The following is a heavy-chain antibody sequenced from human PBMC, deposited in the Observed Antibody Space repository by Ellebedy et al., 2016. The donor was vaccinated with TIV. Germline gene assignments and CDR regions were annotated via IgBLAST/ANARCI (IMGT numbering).Heavy chain of an antibody. CDR3: ARHWLNSGNYGTFDI. J-gene: IGHJ3*02. D-gene: IGHD4-17*01. Sequence: SETLSLTCTVSGVFVTSYYWSWIRQPPGKGLEWIGYIYYSGSTFYNPSLRIRLTMSLDTSKNQFSLKLTSVTAADTAVYYCARHWLNSGNYGTFDIWGQGTRVIVAS. V-gene: IGHV4-59*08. CDR2: IYYSGST. CDR1: GVFVTSYY.